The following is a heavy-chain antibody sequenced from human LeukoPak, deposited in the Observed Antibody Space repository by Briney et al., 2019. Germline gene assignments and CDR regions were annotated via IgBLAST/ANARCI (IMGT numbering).Heavy chain of an antibody. CDR3: ARRHYDSSGYYYFDY. D-gene: IGHD3-22*01. CDR2: IYYSGIT. V-gene: IGHV4-59*08. J-gene: IGHJ4*02. Sequence: SETLSLTCTVSGGSISSDYWSWIRQPPGKGLEWIGYIYYSGITNYNPSLKSRVTISVDTSKNQFSLKLSSVTAADTAVYYCARRHYDSSGYYYFDYWGQGTLVTVSS. CDR1: GGSISSDY.